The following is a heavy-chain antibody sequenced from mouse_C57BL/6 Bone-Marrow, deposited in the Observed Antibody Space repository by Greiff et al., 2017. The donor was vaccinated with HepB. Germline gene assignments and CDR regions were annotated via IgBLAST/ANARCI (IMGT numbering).Heavy chain of an antibody. CDR1: GFTFSDYY. V-gene: IGHV5-12*01. CDR2: ISNGGGST. CDR3: ARRVDD. Sequence: EVQVVESGGGLVQPGGSLKLSCAASGFTFSDYYMYWVRQTPEKRLEWVAYISNGGGSTYYPDTVKGRFTISRDNAKNTLYLQMSRLKSEDTAMYYCARRVDDWGQGTSVTVSS. J-gene: IGHJ4*01.